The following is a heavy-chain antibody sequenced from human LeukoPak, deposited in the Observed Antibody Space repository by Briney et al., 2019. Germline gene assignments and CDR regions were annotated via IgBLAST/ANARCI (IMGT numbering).Heavy chain of an antibody. CDR3: ARDGYGDPGYFDY. Sequence: SETLSLTCTVSGGSISSSSYYWGWIRQPPGKGLEWIGSIYYSGSTYYNPSLKSRVTISVDTSKNQFSLKLSSVTAADTAVYYCARDGYGDPGYFDYWGQGTLVTVSS. D-gene: IGHD4-17*01. V-gene: IGHV4-39*07. CDR2: IYYSGST. CDR1: GGSISSSSYY. J-gene: IGHJ4*02.